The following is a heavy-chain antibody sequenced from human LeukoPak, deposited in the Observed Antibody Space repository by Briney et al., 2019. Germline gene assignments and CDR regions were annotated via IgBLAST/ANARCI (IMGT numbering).Heavy chain of an antibody. J-gene: IGHJ4*02. CDR2: IIPLFDTA. CDR1: GGTLSSYA. CDR3: ARVRGTGFDY. V-gene: IGHV1-69*13. D-gene: IGHD3-3*01. Sequence: GASVTVSCKASGGTLSSYAISWVRQAPGQGLEWLGGIIPLFDTANYARKFQGRVTITADESSSTAYMELSNLRSEDTAVYYCARVRGTGFDYWGQETLVTVSS.